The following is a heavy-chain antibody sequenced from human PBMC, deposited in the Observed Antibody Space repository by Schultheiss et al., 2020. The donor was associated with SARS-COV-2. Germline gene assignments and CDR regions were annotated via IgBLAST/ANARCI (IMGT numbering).Heavy chain of an antibody. J-gene: IGHJ4*02. Sequence: ASVKVSCKASGYTFTGYYMHWVRQAPGQGLEWMGRINPNSGGTNYAQNFQGRVTMTRDTSISTAYMELSRLRSDDTAVYYCARVCSSTSCHDYWGQGTLVTVSS. V-gene: IGHV1-2*06. CDR1: GYTFTGYY. CDR3: ARVCSSTSCHDY. CDR2: INPNSGGT. D-gene: IGHD2-2*01.